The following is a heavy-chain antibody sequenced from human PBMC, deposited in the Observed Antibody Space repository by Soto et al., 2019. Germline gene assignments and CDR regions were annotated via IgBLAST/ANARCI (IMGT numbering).Heavy chain of an antibody. J-gene: IGHJ4*02. D-gene: IGHD2-21*01. CDR2: IKSKTDGGTT. CDR3: TAKIVVVIAREYYFDY. V-gene: IGHV3-15*01. Sequence: GGSLRLSCAASGFTLSNAWMSWVRQAPGKGLEWVGRIKSKTDGGTTDYAAPVKGRFTISRDDSKNTLYLQMNSLKTEDTAVYYCTAKIVVVIAREYYFDYWGQGTLVTVSS. CDR1: GFTLSNAW.